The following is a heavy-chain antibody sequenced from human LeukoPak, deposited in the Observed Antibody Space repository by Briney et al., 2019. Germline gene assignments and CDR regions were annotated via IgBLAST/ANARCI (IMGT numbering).Heavy chain of an antibody. CDR2: ISYDGSNK. CDR3: ARGRYYLDY. CDR1: GFTFSSYG. Sequence: QPGGSLRLSCAASGFTFSSYGMHWVRQAPGKGLEWVAVISYDGSNKYYADSVKGRFTISRDNAKNSLYLQMNSLRAEDTAVYYCARGRYYLDYWGQGTLVTVSS. D-gene: IGHD1-14*01. J-gene: IGHJ4*02. V-gene: IGHV3-30*03.